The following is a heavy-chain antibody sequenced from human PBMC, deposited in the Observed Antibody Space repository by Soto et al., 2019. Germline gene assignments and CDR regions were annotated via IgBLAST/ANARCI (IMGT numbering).Heavy chain of an antibody. CDR3: ARDEEVNYYDSSGYPNWFDP. Sequence: PRLSCAASGFTFSDYYMSWIRQAPGKGLEWVSYISSSGSTIYYADSVKGRFTISRDNAKNSLYLQMNSLRAEDTAVYYCARDEEVNYYDSSGYPNWFDPWGQGTLVTVSS. CDR2: ISSSGSTI. V-gene: IGHV3-11*01. J-gene: IGHJ5*02. CDR1: GFTFSDYY. D-gene: IGHD3-22*01.